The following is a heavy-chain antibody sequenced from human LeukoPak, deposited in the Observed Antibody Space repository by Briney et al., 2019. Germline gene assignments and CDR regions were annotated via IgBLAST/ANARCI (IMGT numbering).Heavy chain of an antibody. J-gene: IGHJ4*02. CDR1: GGSIISTSHY. D-gene: IGHD6-13*01. V-gene: IGHV4-39*07. Sequence: PLETVSLTCTVSGGSIISTSHYWGWIRQPPGKGLEWIGTIYYRGITYYNSSLKSRVTVSLDTSKNQFSLKLSSVTAADAAVYYCVRDRLAAAGTLTADSWGQGTLVTVSA. CDR2: IYYRGIT. CDR3: VRDRLAAAGTLTADS.